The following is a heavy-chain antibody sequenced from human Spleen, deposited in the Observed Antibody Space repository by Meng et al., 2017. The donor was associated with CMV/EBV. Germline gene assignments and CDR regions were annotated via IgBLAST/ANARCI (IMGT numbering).Heavy chain of an antibody. J-gene: IGHJ4*02. V-gene: IGHV1-69*10. Sequence: SVKVSCKASGDTFKSYAFTWVRQAPGQGLEWMGGIIPILGIVNDAPKFQGRFSITADKSTSTVYTEMRSLRSEDTAVYYCARGAYFGAGSYVFDEWSQGSLVTVSS. D-gene: IGHD3-10*01. CDR3: ARGAYFGAGSYVFDE. CDR2: IIPILGIV. CDR1: GDTFKSYA.